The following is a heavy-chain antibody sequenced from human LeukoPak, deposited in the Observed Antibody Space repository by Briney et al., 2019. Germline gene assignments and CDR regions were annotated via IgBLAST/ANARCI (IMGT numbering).Heavy chain of an antibody. CDR2: IWYDGSNK. V-gene: IGHV3-33*01. J-gene: IGHJ4*02. D-gene: IGHD2-15*01. CDR1: GFTFSSYA. Sequence: GRSLRLSCAASGFTFSSYAMHWVRQAPGKGLEWVAVIWYDGSNKYYADSVKGRFTISRDSSKNTLYLQMNGLRAEDTAVYYCARDRVVVAATEGYYFDYWGQGTLVTVSS. CDR3: ARDRVVVAATEGYYFDY.